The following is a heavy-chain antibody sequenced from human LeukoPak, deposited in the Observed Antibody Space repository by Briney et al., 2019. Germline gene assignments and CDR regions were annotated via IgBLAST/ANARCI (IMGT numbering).Heavy chain of an antibody. D-gene: IGHD2-2*01. J-gene: IGHJ4*02. Sequence: PGGPLRLSCAASGFTFSSYSMNWVRQAPGKGREGGSSISSSSSYIYYADSVKGRFTISRDNAKNSLYLQMNSLRAEDTAVYYCARNIRYCSSTSCYSIGWGQGTLVTVSS. CDR2: ISSSSSYI. CDR3: ARNIRYCSSTSCYSIG. V-gene: IGHV3-21*01. CDR1: GFTFSSYS.